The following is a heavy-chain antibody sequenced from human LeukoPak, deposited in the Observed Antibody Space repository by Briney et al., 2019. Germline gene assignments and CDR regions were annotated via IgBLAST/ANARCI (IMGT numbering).Heavy chain of an antibody. J-gene: IGHJ5*02. CDR1: GGSINSNNW. V-gene: IGHV4-4*02. D-gene: IGHD1-26*01. Sequence: PSETLSLTCAVSGGSINSNNWWSWVRQPPGKGLEWIGEIYHSGSTNYNPSLKSRVTISVDKSKKQFSLKLSSVTAADTAVYYCVRDGRSFSGWFDPWGQGTLVTVSS. CDR3: VRDGRSFSGWFDP. CDR2: IYHSGST.